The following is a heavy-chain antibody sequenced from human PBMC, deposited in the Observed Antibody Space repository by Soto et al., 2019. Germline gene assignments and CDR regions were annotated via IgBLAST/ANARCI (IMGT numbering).Heavy chain of an antibody. CDR3: AKGNTGYALFFDY. D-gene: IGHD5-12*01. Sequence: EMQLLESGGGLVQPGGSLRLSCAAPGFTFSSYVMNWVRQAPGKGLEWVSTISGTGGDTYYADSVKGRFTVSRDNSKNTLFLQMESMRAEDTDVYYCAKGNTGYALFFDYWRQGTLVTVSS. CDR1: GFTFSSYV. V-gene: IGHV3-23*01. J-gene: IGHJ4*02. CDR2: ISGTGGDT.